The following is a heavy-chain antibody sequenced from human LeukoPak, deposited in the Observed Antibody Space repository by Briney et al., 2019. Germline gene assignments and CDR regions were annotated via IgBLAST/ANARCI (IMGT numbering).Heavy chain of an antibody. CDR1: GFTFSSYA. D-gene: IGHD6-13*01. V-gene: IGHV3-23*01. Sequence: GGSLRLSCAASGFTFSSYAMSWVRQAPGKGLEWVSAISGSGGSTYYADSVKGRFTIPRDNSKNTLYLQMNSLRAEDTAVYYCAKDPKSSSWALYDYWGQGTLVTVSS. CDR3: AKDPKSSSWALYDY. J-gene: IGHJ4*02. CDR2: ISGSGGST.